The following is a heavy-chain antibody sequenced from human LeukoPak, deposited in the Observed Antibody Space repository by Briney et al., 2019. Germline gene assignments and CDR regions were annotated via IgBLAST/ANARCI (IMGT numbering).Heavy chain of an antibody. CDR3: AREKGGPDAFDI. CDR1: GGSISSGGYY. V-gene: IGHV4-31*03. J-gene: IGHJ3*02. Sequence: PSETLSLTCTVSGGSISSGGYYWSWIRQHPGKGLEWIGYIYYSGSTYYNPSLKSRVTISVDTSKNQFSLKLSSVTAADTAVYYCAREKGGPDAFDIWGQGTMVTVSS. CDR2: IYYSGST. D-gene: IGHD2-15*01.